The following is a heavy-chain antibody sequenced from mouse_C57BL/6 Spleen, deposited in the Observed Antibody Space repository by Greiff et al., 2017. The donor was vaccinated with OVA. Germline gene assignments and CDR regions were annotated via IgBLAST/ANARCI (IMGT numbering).Heavy chain of an antibody. CDR1: GYSITSGYY. CDR3: ARDNSNYGFAY. V-gene: IGHV3-6*01. J-gene: IGHJ3*01. D-gene: IGHD2-5*01. Sequence: ESGPGLVKPSQSLSLTCSVTGYSITSGYYWNWIRQFPGNKLEWMGYISYDGSNNYNPSLKNRISITRDTSNNQFFLKLNSVTTEDTATYYCARDNSNYGFAYWGQGTLVTVSA. CDR2: ISYDGSN.